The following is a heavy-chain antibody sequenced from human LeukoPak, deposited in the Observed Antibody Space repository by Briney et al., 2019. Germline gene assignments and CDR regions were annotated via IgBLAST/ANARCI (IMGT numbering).Heavy chain of an antibody. CDR3: ARASDHDAFDI. J-gene: IGHJ3*02. CDR2: IIPILGIA. CDR1: GGTFSSYT. D-gene: IGHD2-21*01. Sequence: GASVKVSCKASGGTFSSYTISWVRQAPGQGLEWMGRIIPILGIANYAQKFQGRVTITADKSTSTAYMELSSLRSEDTAVYYCARASDHDAFDIWGQGTMVTVSS. V-gene: IGHV1-69*02.